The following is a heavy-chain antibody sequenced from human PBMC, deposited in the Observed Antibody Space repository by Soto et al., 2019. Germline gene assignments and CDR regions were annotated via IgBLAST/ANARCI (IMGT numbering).Heavy chain of an antibody. V-gene: IGHV1-24*01. CDR3: TTYHRDYNFDH. Sequence: QVQLVQSGAEVKKPGASVKVSCKVSGYTLNEVAMHWVRQAPGKGLEGLGGLDPDEAETIYAQHFQGRVTLTEDTSPDTVYMEFSSLRSEDTGLYFRTTYHRDYNFDHWGQGTLVTVSS. CDR1: GYTLNEVA. CDR2: LDPDEAET. J-gene: IGHJ5*02. D-gene: IGHD4-17*01.